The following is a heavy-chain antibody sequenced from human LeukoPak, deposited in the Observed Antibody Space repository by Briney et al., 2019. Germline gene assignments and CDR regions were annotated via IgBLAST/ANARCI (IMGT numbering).Heavy chain of an antibody. Sequence: GGSLRLSCAASGFTFSSYWMSWVRQAPGKGLEWVASIKQDGGEKYYVDSVKGRFTISRDNAKNSLYLQMNSLRAEDTAVYYCARDYYYDSSGYHDYWGQGTLVTVSS. D-gene: IGHD3-22*01. J-gene: IGHJ4*02. CDR1: GFTFSSYW. CDR2: IKQDGGEK. CDR3: ARDYYYDSSGYHDY. V-gene: IGHV3-7*03.